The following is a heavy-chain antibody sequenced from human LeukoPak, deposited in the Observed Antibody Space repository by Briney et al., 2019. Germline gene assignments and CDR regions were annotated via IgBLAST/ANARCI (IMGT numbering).Heavy chain of an antibody. CDR3: ASQSRRSYYYGSGSYYNY. CDR2: IYYSGST. Sequence: PSETLSLTCTVSGGSISSSSYYWGWIRQPPGKGLEWIGSIYYSGSTYYNPSLKSRVTISVDTSKNQFSLKLSSVTAADTAVYYCASQSRRSYYYGSGSYYNYWGQGTLVTVSS. V-gene: IGHV4-39*01. J-gene: IGHJ4*02. CDR1: GGSISSSSYY. D-gene: IGHD3-10*01.